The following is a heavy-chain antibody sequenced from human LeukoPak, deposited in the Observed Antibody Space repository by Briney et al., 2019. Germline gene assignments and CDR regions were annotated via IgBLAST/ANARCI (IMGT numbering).Heavy chain of an antibody. CDR1: GGSISSYY. J-gene: IGHJ4*02. CDR2: IYYSGST. Sequence: SETLSLTCTVSGGSISSYYWSWIRQPPGKGLEWIGYIYYSGSTNYNPSLKSRVTISVDTSKSQFSLRLTSMTAADTAVYYCARDVAGNTFDYWGQGTLVTVSS. V-gene: IGHV4-59*12. CDR3: ARDVAGNTFDY. D-gene: IGHD5-12*01.